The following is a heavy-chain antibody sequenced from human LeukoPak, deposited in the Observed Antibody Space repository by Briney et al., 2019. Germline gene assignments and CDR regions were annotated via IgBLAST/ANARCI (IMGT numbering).Heavy chain of an antibody. CDR2: ISYDGSNK. J-gene: IGHJ4*02. CDR3: ARSFNYPMVRGVRGNYFDY. Sequence: PGGSLRLSCAASGLTFSSYAMSWVRQAPGKGLEWVAVISYDGSNKYYADSVKGRFTISRDNSKNTLYLQMNSLRAEDTAVYYCARSFNYPMVRGVRGNYFDYWGQGTLVTVSS. CDR1: GLTFSSYA. D-gene: IGHD3-10*01. V-gene: IGHV3-30-3*01.